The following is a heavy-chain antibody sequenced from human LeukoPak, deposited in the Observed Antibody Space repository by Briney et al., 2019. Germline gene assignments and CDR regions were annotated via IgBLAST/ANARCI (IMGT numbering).Heavy chain of an antibody. CDR1: GYTFTGYY. CDR3: ARSTTFLPNFDY. V-gene: IGHV1-2*02. J-gene: IGHJ4*02. Sequence: ASVKVSCKASGYTFTGYYMHWARQAPGQGLEWMGWVNPNSGSTDYAQNFQGRVTMTRDTSIGTAYMELSSLRSDDMAVYYCARSTTFLPNFDYWGQGTLVTVSS. D-gene: IGHD4-17*01. CDR2: VNPNSGST.